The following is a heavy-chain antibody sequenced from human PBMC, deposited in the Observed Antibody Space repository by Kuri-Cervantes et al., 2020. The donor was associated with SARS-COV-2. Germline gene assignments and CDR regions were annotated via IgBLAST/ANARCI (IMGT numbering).Heavy chain of an antibody. CDR1: GFTFSSYA. Sequence: GESLKISCAVSGFTFSSYAMSWVRQAPGKGLEWVSAISGSGGSTYYADSVKGRFTISRDNSKNTLYLQMNSLRAEDTAVYYCAKDPSIYCSSTSCYFRYFDYWGQGTLVTVSS. V-gene: IGHV3-23*01. J-gene: IGHJ4*02. CDR3: AKDPSIYCSSTSCYFRYFDY. CDR2: ISGSGGST. D-gene: IGHD2-2*01.